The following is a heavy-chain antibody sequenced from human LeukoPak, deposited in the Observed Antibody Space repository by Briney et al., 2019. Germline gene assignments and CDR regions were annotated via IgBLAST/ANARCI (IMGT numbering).Heavy chain of an antibody. CDR1: GGSFSGYY. CDR2: INHSGST. CDR3: ASWSGLRRIYYYYYMDV. J-gene: IGHJ6*03. Sequence: SETLSLTCAVYGGSFSGYYWSWIRQPPGKGLEWIGEINHSGSTNYNPSLKSRVTISVDTSKNQFSLKLSSVTAADTAVYYCASWSGLRRIYYYYYMDVWGKGTTVTVSS. D-gene: IGHD3-3*01. V-gene: IGHV4-34*01.